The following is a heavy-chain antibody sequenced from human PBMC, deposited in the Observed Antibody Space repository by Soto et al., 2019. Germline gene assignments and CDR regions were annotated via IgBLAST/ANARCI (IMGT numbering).Heavy chain of an antibody. V-gene: IGHV1-18*01. Sequence: GASVKVSCKASGYTFTSCCISWVRQAPGQGLEWMGWISAYNGNTNYAQKLQGRVTMTTDTSTSTAYMELRSLRSDDTAVYYCARDKDTAMAPGAFDIWGQGTMVTVSS. CDR1: GYTFTSCC. D-gene: IGHD5-18*01. CDR2: ISAYNGNT. CDR3: ARDKDTAMAPGAFDI. J-gene: IGHJ3*02.